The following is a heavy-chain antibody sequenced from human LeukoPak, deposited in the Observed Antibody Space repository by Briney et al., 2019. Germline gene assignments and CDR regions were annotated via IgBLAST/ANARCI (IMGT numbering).Heavy chain of an antibody. J-gene: IGHJ1*01. V-gene: IGHV3-30-3*01. CDR3: ARGAYGSSWNCEH. CDR2: ISYDGGNK. CDR1: GFTFRSYA. Sequence: PGGSLRLSCAASGFTFRSYATHWVRQAPGKGLEWVAVISYDGGNKYYADSVKGRFTISSDNFKNTLYLQMNSLRVEDTAVYYCARGAYGSSWNCEHWGQGTLVTVSS. D-gene: IGHD6-13*01.